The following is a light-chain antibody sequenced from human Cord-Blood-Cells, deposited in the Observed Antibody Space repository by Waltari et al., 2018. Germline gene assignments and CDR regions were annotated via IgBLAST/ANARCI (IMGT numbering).Light chain of an antibody. CDR1: RSDAGSYNL. J-gene: IGLJ1*01. Sequence: QSALTQPASAPVSPGQSITISCTATRSDAGSYNLVSCYQQHPGKAPKLMIYEGSKRPSGVSNRFSGSKSGNTASLTISGLQAEDEADYYCCSYAGSSTFVFGTGTKVTVL. CDR3: CSYAGSSTFV. V-gene: IGLV2-23*01. CDR2: EGS.